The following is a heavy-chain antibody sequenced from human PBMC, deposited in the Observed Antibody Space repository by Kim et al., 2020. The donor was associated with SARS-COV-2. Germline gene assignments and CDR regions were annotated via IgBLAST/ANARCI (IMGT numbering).Heavy chain of an antibody. D-gene: IGHD2-15*01. CDR1: GFTFSSYA. Sequence: GGSLRLSCAASGFTFSSYAMHWVRQAPGKGLEWVAVISYDGSNKYYADSVKGRFTISRDNSKNTLYLQMNSLRAEDTAVYYCARDRNIVVVVAATSLGWFDPLGQGTLVTVSS. CDR2: ISYDGSNK. V-gene: IGHV3-30*04. CDR3: ARDRNIVVVVAATSLGWFDP. J-gene: IGHJ5*02.